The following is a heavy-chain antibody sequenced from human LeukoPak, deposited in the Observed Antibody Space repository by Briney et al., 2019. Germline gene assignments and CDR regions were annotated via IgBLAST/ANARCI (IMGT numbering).Heavy chain of an antibody. D-gene: IGHD5-24*01. V-gene: IGHV4-4*02. CDR3: ARSPVQLLKSNSMAGNNWFDP. J-gene: IGHJ5*02. CDR2: IYHSGRT. CDR1: GGSISSSNW. Sequence: SGTLSLTCAVSGGSISSSNWWTWVRQPPGKGLEWIGEIYHSGRTNYNPSLKSRVTISVDKSKNQFSLKLSSVTAADTAVYYCARSPVQLLKSNSMAGNNWFDPWGQGTLVTVSS.